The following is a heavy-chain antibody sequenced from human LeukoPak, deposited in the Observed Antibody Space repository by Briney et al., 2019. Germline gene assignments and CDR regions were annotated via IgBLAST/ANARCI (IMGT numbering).Heavy chain of an antibody. Sequence: GGSLRLSCAASAFTVSSNYMSWVRQAPGKGLEWVSVIYSGGSTYYADSVKGRFTISRDNSKNTQYLQMNSLRAEDTAVYYCAREEMKEELAAAGTGYWGQGTLVTVSS. D-gene: IGHD6-13*01. CDR2: IYSGGST. CDR3: AREEMKEELAAAGTGY. J-gene: IGHJ4*02. CDR1: AFTVSSNY. V-gene: IGHV3-66*02.